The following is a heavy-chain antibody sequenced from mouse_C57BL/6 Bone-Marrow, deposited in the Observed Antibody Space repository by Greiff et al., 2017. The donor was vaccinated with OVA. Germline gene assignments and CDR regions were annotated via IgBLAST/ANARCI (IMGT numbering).Heavy chain of an antibody. Sequence: QVQLKQPGAELVKPGASVKMSCKASGYTFTSYWITWVKQRPGQGLEWIGDIYPGSGSTNYNEKFKSKATLTVDTSSSTAYMQLSSLTSEDSAVYYCAGGYYYGSSYYFDYWGQGTTLTVSS. J-gene: IGHJ2*01. CDR3: AGGYYYGSSYYFDY. CDR1: GYTFTSYW. CDR2: IYPGSGST. D-gene: IGHD1-1*01. V-gene: IGHV1-55*01.